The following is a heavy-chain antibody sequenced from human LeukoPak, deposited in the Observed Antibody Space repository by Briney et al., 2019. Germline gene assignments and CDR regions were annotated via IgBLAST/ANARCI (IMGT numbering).Heavy chain of an antibody. V-gene: IGHV3-7*01. CDR1: GFTFSSYW. D-gene: IGHD3-9*01. J-gene: IGHJ6*03. CDR2: IKQDGSEK. CDR3: ARVDYDILTGYFKGKYYYYYMDV. Sequence: PGGSLRLSCAASGFTFSSYWMNWVRQAPGKGLEWVANIKQDGSEKYYVDSVKGRFTISRDNAKNSLYLQMNSLRAEDTAVYYCARVDYDILTGYFKGKYYYYYMDVWGKGTTVTISS.